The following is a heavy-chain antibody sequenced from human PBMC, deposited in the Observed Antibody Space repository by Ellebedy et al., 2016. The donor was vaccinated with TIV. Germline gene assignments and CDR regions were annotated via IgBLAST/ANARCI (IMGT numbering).Heavy chain of an antibody. CDR1: GGSFSGYY. D-gene: IGHD2-15*01. V-gene: IGHV4-34*01. Sequence: SETLSLTXAVYGGSFSGYYWSWIRQPPGKGLEWIGEINHSGSTNYNPSLKSRVTISVDTSKNQFSLKLSSVTAADTAVYYCARGVVGGWMDVWGQGTTVTVSS. J-gene: IGHJ6*02. CDR2: INHSGST. CDR3: ARGVVGGWMDV.